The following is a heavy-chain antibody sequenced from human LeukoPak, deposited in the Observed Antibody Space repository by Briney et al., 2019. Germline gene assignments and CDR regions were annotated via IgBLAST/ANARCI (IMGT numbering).Heavy chain of an antibody. CDR2: IYSSGST. V-gene: IGHV4-59*02. Sequence: SETLSLTCPVSGGSVSSSYWSWIRQPPGKGLEWIGDIYSSGSTNYNPSLKSRVAMSIDTSKNQFSLKLSSVTAADTAVYYCARDHGGSHSDFWGQGTLVIVSS. J-gene: IGHJ4*02. CDR3: ARDHGGSHSDF. CDR1: GGSVSSSY. D-gene: IGHD1-26*01.